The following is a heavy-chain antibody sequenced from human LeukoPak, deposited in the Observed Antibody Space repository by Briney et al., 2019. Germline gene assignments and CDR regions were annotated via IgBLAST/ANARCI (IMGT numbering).Heavy chain of an antibody. CDR3: ARDVPLRRSGSYHDAFDI. CDR2: ISYDGSNK. Sequence: PGRSLRLSCAASGFTFSSYAMHWVRQAPGKGLEWVAVISYDGSNKYYADSVKGRFTISRDNSKNTLYLQMNSLRAEDTAVYYCARDVPLRRSGSYHDAFDIWGQGTMVTVSS. V-gene: IGHV3-30*14. CDR1: GFTFSSYA. D-gene: IGHD1-26*01. J-gene: IGHJ3*02.